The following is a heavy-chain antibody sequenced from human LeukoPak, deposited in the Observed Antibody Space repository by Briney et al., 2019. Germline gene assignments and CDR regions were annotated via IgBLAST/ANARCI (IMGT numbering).Heavy chain of an antibody. CDR2: INGDGSSR. CDR1: GFTFSSYW. Sequence: GGSLRLSCAASGFTFSSYWMHWVRQPLGKGRVWVSRINGDGSSRIYADSVKGRFTISRDNAKNTVYLQMTSLRAEDTAVYYCARDQAVGSTRDSWGQGTLVTVSS. V-gene: IGHV3-74*01. D-gene: IGHD1-26*01. J-gene: IGHJ4*02. CDR3: ARDQAVGSTRDS.